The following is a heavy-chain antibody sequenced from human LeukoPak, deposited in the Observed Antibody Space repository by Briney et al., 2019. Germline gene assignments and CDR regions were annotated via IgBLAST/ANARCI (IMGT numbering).Heavy chain of an antibody. V-gene: IGHV3-48*01. Sequence: GGSLRLSCAASGFTFSSYSMNWVRQAPGKGLEWVSYISSSSSTIYYADSVKGRFTISRDNAKNSLYLQMNSLRAEDTAVYYCARNLPAADYRGQGTLVTVSS. CDR3: ARNLPAADY. CDR1: GFTFSSYS. CDR2: ISSSSSTI. J-gene: IGHJ4*02. D-gene: IGHD2-2*01.